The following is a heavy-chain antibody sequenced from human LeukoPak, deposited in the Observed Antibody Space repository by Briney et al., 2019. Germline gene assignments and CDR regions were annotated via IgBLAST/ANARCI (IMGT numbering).Heavy chain of an antibody. CDR1: SGSISRYY. Sequence: SEPLSLTCIVSSGSISRYYWSWIRQPPGKGLEWIGYIYSSGSTNYNPSFNSRVTIAVDASKNQFSLKLSSVTAADTAVYYCARGGSTTKGIAASTNNWFDPWGQGTLVTVSS. CDR2: IYSSGST. V-gene: IGHV4-59*08. D-gene: IGHD6-13*01. CDR3: ARGGSTTKGIAASTNNWFDP. J-gene: IGHJ5*02.